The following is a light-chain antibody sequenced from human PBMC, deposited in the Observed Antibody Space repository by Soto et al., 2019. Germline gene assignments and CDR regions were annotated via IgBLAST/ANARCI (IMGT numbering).Light chain of an antibody. V-gene: IGKV1-9*01. CDR2: GAS. Sequence: IQLTQSPSSLSASVGDRVTITCRASQGINKFLAWYQQRPGKAPQLLVYGASTLQSGVASRFSGSGSGTDFTLTISSLQPEDFATYYCQQLTNVRFTFGQGTKLDIK. CDR1: QGINKF. J-gene: IGKJ2*01. CDR3: QQLTNVRFT.